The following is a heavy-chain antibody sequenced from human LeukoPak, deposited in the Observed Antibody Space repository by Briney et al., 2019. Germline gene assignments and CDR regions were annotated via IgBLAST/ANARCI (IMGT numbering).Heavy chain of an antibody. CDR3: AREGGITIFGVVINKYYFDY. CDR2: ISSNGGST. D-gene: IGHD3-3*01. J-gene: IGHJ4*02. V-gene: IGHV3-64*01. Sequence: GGSLRLSCAASGFTFSSYAMHWVRQAPGKGLEYVSAISSNGGSTYYANSVKGRFTISRDNSKNTLYFQMGSLRAEDTAVYYCAREGGITIFGVVINKYYFDYWGQGTLVTVSS. CDR1: GFTFSSYA.